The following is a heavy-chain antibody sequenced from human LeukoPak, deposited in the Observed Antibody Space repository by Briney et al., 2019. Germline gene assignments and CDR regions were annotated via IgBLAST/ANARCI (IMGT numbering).Heavy chain of an antibody. CDR1: GFTFSSYS. Sequence: GGSLRLSCAASGFTFSSYSMNWVRQAPGKGLEWVSYISSSSSTIYYADSVKGRFTISRDNAKNSLYLQMNSLRAEGTAVYYCARRGPHSGSYPIDYWGQGTLVTVSS. CDR3: ARRGPHSGSYPIDY. V-gene: IGHV3-48*01. D-gene: IGHD1-26*01. J-gene: IGHJ4*02. CDR2: ISSSSSTI.